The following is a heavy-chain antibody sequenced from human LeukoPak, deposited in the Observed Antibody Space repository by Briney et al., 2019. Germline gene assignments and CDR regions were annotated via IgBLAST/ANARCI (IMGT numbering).Heavy chain of an antibody. D-gene: IGHD2-15*01. CDR1: GYTFTDYY. CDR2: INPSSGGT. CDR3: ARGGSATRNWFDP. V-gene: IGHV1-2*02. J-gene: IGHJ5*02. Sequence: ASVKVSCKASGYTFTDYYMHWVRQAPGQGLEWMGWINPSSGGTNYAQKFQGRVTVTRDTSISTAYMDLSRLRSDDTAVYYCARGGSATRNWFDPWGQGTLVTVSS.